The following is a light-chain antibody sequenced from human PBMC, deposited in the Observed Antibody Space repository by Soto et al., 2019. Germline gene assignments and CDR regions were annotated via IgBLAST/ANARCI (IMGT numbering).Light chain of an antibody. V-gene: IGLV1-40*01. CDR3: QSYDNILSAVV. CDR1: SSNIGAGYD. Sequence: QSVLTQPPSMSGAPGQRVTISCTGSSSNIGAGYDVHWYQHLPGTAPKLLIFSNTNRPSGVPDRFSGSKSGTSVSLAIAGLQAEDEGDYYCQSYDNILSAVVFGGGTKVTVL. CDR2: SNT. J-gene: IGLJ2*01.